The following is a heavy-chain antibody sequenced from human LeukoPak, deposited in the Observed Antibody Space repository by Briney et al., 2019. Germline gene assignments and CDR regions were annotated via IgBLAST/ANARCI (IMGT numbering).Heavy chain of an antibody. D-gene: IGHD3-9*01. J-gene: IGHJ4*02. V-gene: IGHV4-59*13. CDR3: ARGARVDWLYDY. CDR1: SGSISSYY. Sequence: TSETLSLTCTVSSGSISSYYWSWIRQPPGKGLEWIGYIYYSGTINYNPSLKSRVTISIDTSKNQFSLRLNSVTAADTAVYYCARGARVDWLYDYWGQGTLVTVSS. CDR2: IYYSGTI.